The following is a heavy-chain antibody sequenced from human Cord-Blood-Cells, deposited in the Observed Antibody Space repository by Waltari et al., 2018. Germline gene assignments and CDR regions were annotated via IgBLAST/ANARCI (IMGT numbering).Heavy chain of an antibody. D-gene: IGHD2-2*02. CDR3: ARRREYQLLYNWFDP. CDR1: GGSFSGYY. Sequence: QVQLQQWGAGLLKPSETLSLTCAVYGGSFSGYYWSWIRQPPGKGLEWIGEINHSGSTNSNPSLKSRVTISVDTSKNQFSLKLSSVTAADTAVYYCARRREYQLLYNWFDPWGQGTLVTVSS. J-gene: IGHJ5*02. V-gene: IGHV4-34*01. CDR2: INHSGST.